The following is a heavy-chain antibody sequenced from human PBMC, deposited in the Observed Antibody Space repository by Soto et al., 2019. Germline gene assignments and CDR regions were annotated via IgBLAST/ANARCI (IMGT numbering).Heavy chain of an antibody. V-gene: IGHV4-34*01. Sequence: TLSLTCAVYGGSFSGYYWSWIRQPPGKGLEWIGEINHSGSTNYNPSLKSRVTISVDTSKNQFSLKLSSVTAADTAVYYCARESLTGTTGWGQGTLVTVSS. D-gene: IGHD1-7*01. J-gene: IGHJ4*02. CDR3: ARESLTGTTG. CDR1: GGSFSGYY. CDR2: INHSGST.